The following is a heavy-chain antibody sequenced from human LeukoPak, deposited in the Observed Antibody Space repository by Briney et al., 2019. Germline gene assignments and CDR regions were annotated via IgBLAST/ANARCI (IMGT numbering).Heavy chain of an antibody. CDR1: GFTFSSYT. J-gene: IGHJ4*02. D-gene: IGHD2-15*01. Sequence: GGTLRLSCAASGFTFSSYTMSWVRHAPGKGLEWVSAISGSGGGTSYADSAKGRFTISRDNSKNTLYLPMNSLRAADTTVYYCAKCSPMTSSKYYFDYRGQGTLVTVCS. V-gene: IGHV3-23*01. CDR2: ISGSGGGT. CDR3: AKCSPMTSSKYYFDY.